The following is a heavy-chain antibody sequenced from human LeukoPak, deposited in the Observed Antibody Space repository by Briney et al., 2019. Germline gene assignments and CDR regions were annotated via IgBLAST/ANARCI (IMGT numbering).Heavy chain of an antibody. D-gene: IGHD1-26*01. Sequence: ASVKVSCKASGYTFTGYYKHWVRQAPGQGLEWMGWINPNSGGTNYAQKFQGRVTMTRDTSISTAYMELSRLRSDDAAVYYCARSILESHYTGDYWGQGTLVTVSS. CDR3: ARSILESHYTGDY. CDR1: GYTFTGYY. V-gene: IGHV1-2*02. CDR2: INPNSGGT. J-gene: IGHJ4*02.